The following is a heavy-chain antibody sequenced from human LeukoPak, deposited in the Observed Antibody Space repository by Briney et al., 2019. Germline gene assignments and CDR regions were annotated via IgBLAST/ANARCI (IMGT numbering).Heavy chain of an antibody. J-gene: IGHJ5*02. CDR1: GFTFSSYG. D-gene: IGHD5-12*01. CDR3: ARSYSGYDFGWFDP. CDR2: IWYDGSNK. V-gene: IGHV3-33*01. Sequence: GGSLRLSCAASGFTFSSYGMHWVRQAPGKGLEWVAVIWYDGSNKYYADSVKGRFTISRDNSKNTLYLQMNSLRAEDTAVYYCARSYSGYDFGWFDPWGRGTLVTVSS.